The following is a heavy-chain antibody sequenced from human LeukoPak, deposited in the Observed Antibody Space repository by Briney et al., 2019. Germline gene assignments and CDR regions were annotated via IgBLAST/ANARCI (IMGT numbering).Heavy chain of an antibody. D-gene: IGHD6-13*01. V-gene: IGHV3-48*01. CDR1: GFTFSSYS. Sequence: GGSLRLSCAASGFTFSSYSMNWVRQAPGEGLEWVSYISSSSSTIYYADSVKGRFTISRDNAKNSLYLQMNSLRAEDTAVYYCARDLGERIAAAGIPPGTNYYYYYYMDVWGKGTTVTVSS. CDR2: ISSSSSTI. CDR3: ARDLGERIAAAGIPPGTNYYYYYYMDV. J-gene: IGHJ6*03.